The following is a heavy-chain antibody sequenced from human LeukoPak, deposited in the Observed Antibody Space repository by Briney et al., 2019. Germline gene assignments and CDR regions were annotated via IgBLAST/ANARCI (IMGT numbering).Heavy chain of an antibody. J-gene: IGHJ6*03. CDR3: ARDQPSTCYDFWSGWGYYYYMDV. Sequence: ASVKVSCKASGYTFTSYGISWVRQAPGQGLEWMGWISAYNGNTNYAQKLQGRVTMTTDTSTSTAYMELRSLRSDDTAVYYCARDQPSTCYDFWSGWGYYYYMDVWGKGTTVTVSS. CDR2: ISAYNGNT. CDR1: GYTFTSYG. D-gene: IGHD3-3*01. V-gene: IGHV1-18*01.